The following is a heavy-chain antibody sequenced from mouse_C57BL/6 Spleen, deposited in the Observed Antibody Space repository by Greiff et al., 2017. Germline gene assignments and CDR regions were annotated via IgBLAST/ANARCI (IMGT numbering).Heavy chain of an antibody. CDR1: GYSFTDYN. CDR2: INPNYGTT. J-gene: IGHJ3*01. D-gene: IGHD1-1*01. V-gene: IGHV1-39*01. CDR3: ARSYYYGSSYFWFAY. Sequence: EVQVVESGPELVKPGASVKLSCKASGYSFTDYNMNWVKQSNGKSLEWIGVINPNYGTTSYNQKFKDKATLTVDQSSSTAYMQLNSLTSDDSAVYYCARSYYYGSSYFWFAYWGQGTLVTVSA.